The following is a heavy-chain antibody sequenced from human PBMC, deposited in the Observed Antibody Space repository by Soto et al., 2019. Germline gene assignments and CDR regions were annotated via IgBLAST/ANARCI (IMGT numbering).Heavy chain of an antibody. J-gene: IGHJ6*02. CDR2: ISGSGGST. Sequence: GGSLRLSCAASGFTFSSYAMSWVRQAPGKGLEWVSAISGSGGSTYYADSVKGRFTISRDNSKNTLYLQMNSLRAEDTAVYYCAKLNCSSTSCGSYYYYYYGMDVWGQGTTVTVSS. V-gene: IGHV3-23*01. CDR1: GFTFSSYA. D-gene: IGHD2-2*01. CDR3: AKLNCSSTSCGSYYYYYYGMDV.